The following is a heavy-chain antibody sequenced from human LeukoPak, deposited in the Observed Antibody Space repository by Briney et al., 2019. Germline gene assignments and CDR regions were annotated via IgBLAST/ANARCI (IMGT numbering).Heavy chain of an antibody. J-gene: IGHJ4*02. V-gene: IGHV1-18*01. CDR1: GYVFNAYG. CDR2: FSGYNGNT. CDR3: AREVRGVIPLFDY. D-gene: IGHD3-10*01. Sequence: ASVNVSCKASGYVFNAYGVTWVRQAPGQGLEWMGWFSGYNGNTNYAQKFQGRVIMTKDTSRNTAYMELRSLRSDDTAVYYCAREVRGVIPLFDYWGQGTLVTVSS.